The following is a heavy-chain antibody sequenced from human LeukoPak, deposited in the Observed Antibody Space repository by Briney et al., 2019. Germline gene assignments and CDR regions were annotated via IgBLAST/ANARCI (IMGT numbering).Heavy chain of an antibody. CDR2: ISSSGSTI. V-gene: IGHV3-11*01. CDR1: GFTFSDYY. J-gene: IGHJ4*02. Sequence: GGSLRLSCAASGFTFSDYYMSWIRQAPGKGLEWASYISSSGSTIYYADSVKGRFTISRDNAKSSLYLQMNSLRAEDTAVYYCARDPTGIVGATGELDYWGQGTLVTVSS. D-gene: IGHD1-26*01. CDR3: ARDPTGIVGATGELDY.